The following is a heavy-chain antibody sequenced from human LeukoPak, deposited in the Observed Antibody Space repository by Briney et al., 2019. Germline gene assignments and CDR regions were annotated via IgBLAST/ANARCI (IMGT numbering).Heavy chain of an antibody. D-gene: IGHD2-2*01. CDR2: IYTSGST. J-gene: IGHJ3*02. CDR3: ARDSAVVPAFYDI. CDR1: GGSISNYF. V-gene: IGHV4-4*07. Sequence: SETLSLTCTVSGGSISNYFWSWVRQPAGKGLEWIGRIYTSGSTNYNPSLKSRVTMSVDTSKNQFSLKLSSVTAADTAVYYCARDSAVVPAFYDIWGQGTMVTVSS.